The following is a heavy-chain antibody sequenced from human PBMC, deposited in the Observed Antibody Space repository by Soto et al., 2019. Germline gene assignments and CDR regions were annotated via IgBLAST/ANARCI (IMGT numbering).Heavy chain of an antibody. CDR3: ATLPPRIVVVKTEIPT. D-gene: IGHD2-15*01. Sequence: PSETLSLTCTVSGGSISSSSFHWAWIRQPPGKGLEWIGEIYHSGSTKYNPSLKSRVTISVDKSNNQFSLELRAVTAADTAVYYCATLPPRIVVVKTEIPTWGQGTLVTVSS. V-gene: IGHV4-39*07. J-gene: IGHJ5*02. CDR2: IYHSGST. CDR1: GGSISSSSFH.